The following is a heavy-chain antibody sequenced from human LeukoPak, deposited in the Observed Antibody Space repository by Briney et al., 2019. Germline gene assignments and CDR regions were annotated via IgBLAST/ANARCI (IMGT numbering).Heavy chain of an antibody. CDR3: ARDPGYYYDSSGYYDY. Sequence: GGSLRLFCAASGFTFSSYWMSWVRQAPGKGLEWVANIKQDGSEKYYVDSVKGRFTISRDNAKNSLYLQMNSLRAEDTAVYYCARDPGYYYDSSGYYDYWGQGTLVTVSS. CDR2: IKQDGSEK. V-gene: IGHV3-7*01. CDR1: GFTFSSYW. J-gene: IGHJ4*02. D-gene: IGHD3-22*01.